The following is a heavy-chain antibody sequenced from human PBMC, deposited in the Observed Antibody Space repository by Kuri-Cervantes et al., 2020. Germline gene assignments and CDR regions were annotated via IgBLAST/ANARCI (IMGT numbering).Heavy chain of an antibody. CDR3: ARAGNRGECNLISCYAF. V-gene: IGHV4-39*02. CDR2: IYYSGTT. CDR1: GDSIRDSSYY. Sequence: ESLKISCIVSGDSIRDSSYYWGWIRQPPGKGLEWIANIYYSGTTYNNPSLKSRVTISLDTSKNHFSLKLNSVTAADTAVYYCARAGNRGECNLISCYAFWGQGILVTVSS. D-gene: IGHD2-2*01. J-gene: IGHJ4*02.